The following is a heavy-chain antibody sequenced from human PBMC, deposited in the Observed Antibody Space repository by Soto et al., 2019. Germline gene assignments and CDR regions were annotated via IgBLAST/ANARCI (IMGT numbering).Heavy chain of an antibody. CDR3: ARVVSYCSSTSCYAFDY. CDR2: MNPNSGNT. D-gene: IGHD2-2*01. J-gene: IGHJ4*02. V-gene: IGHV1-8*01. CDR1: GYTFTSYD. Sequence: ASVKVSCKASGYTFTSYDINWVRQATGQGLEWMGWMNPNSGNTGYAQKFQGRVTMTRNTSISTAYMELSSLRSEDTAVYYCARVVSYCSSTSCYAFDYWGQGTLVTVSS.